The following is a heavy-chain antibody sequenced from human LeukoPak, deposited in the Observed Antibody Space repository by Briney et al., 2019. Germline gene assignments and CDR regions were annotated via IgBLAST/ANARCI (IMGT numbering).Heavy chain of an antibody. D-gene: IGHD6-19*01. CDR1: GFTFSSYA. CDR2: ISGSGGST. J-gene: IGHJ4*02. CDR3: AKDSTGYSSGWYPAPLQY. Sequence: GGSLRLSCAASGFTFSSYAMSWVRQAPGKGLEWVSAISGSGGSTYYADSVKGRFTISRDNSKNTLYLQMNSLRAEDTAVYYCAKDSTGYSSGWYPAPLQYWGQGTLVTVSS. V-gene: IGHV3-23*01.